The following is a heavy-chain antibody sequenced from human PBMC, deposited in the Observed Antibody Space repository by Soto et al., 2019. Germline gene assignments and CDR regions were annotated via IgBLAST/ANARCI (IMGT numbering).Heavy chain of an antibody. V-gene: IGHV4-34*01. CDR2: INPSGST. D-gene: IGHD3-3*01. Sequence: KSSETLSPACPVDGRSFSGHYASWNRQPPGKGLEWIGEINPSGSTKYNPHLKRRVTISADTSRNQFSLKLSSVTAADTAVFYCARGGITIYDYALDVWGQGTTVTVSS. CDR1: GRSFSGHY. CDR3: ARGGITIYDYALDV. J-gene: IGHJ6*02.